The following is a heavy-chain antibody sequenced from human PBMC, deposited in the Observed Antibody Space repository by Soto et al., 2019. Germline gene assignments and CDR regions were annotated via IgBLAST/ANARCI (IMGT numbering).Heavy chain of an antibody. V-gene: IGHV1-2*04. D-gene: IGHD3-22*01. CDR2: INPNSGGT. Sequence: ASVKVSCKASGYTFTGYYMHWVRQAPGQGLEWMGWINPNSGGTNYAQKFQGWVTMTRDTSISTAYMELSRLRSDDTAVYYCARGAGRGVVISDAFDIWGQGTMVTVSS. CDR3: ARGAGRGVVISDAFDI. CDR1: GYTFTGYY. J-gene: IGHJ3*02.